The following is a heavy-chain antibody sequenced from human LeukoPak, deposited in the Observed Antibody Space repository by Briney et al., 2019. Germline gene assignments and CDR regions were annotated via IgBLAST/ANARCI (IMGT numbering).Heavy chain of an antibody. Sequence: ASVKVSCKASGYTFTSYGISWVRQAPGQGLEWMGWISAYNGNTNYAQKLQGRVTMTTDTSTSTAYMELRSLRSDDTAVYYCARDYKYCSSTSCYYYFDYWGQGTLVTVSS. CDR1: GYTFTSYG. CDR3: ARDYKYCSSTSCYYYFDY. D-gene: IGHD2-2*01. V-gene: IGHV1-18*01. J-gene: IGHJ4*02. CDR2: ISAYNGNT.